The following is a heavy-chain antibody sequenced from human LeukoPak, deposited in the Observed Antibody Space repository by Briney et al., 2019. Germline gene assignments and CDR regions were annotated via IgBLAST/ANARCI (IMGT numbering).Heavy chain of an antibody. CDR1: GGSISSSSYY. V-gene: IGHV4-39*07. Sequence: SETLSLTCAVSGGSISSSSYYWGWIRQPPGKGLEWIGSIYYSGSTYYNPSLKSRVTISVDTSKNQFSLKLSSVTAADTAVYYCARELLGAPLDWGQGTLVTVSS. CDR2: IYYSGST. D-gene: IGHD1-26*01. CDR3: ARELLGAPLD. J-gene: IGHJ4*02.